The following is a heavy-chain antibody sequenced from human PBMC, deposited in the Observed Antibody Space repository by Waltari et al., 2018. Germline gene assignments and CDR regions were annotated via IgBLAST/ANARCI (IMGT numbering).Heavy chain of an antibody. V-gene: IGHV4-39*07. Sequence: QLQLQESGPGLVKPSETLSLTCTVSGGSISSSSYYWGWIRQPPGRGLEWVGSIYYSGGTDYNPSLKSRVTISVDTTKNQFSLKLSSVTAADTAVYYCAREAYDILTGYYTYFDYWGQGTLVTVSS. CDR1: GGSISSSSYY. D-gene: IGHD3-9*01. J-gene: IGHJ4*02. CDR2: IYYSGGT. CDR3: AREAYDILTGYYTYFDY.